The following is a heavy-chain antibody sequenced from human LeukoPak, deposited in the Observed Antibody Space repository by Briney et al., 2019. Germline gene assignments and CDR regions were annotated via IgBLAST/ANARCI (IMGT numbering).Heavy chain of an antibody. CDR3: ASPVFSDAFDI. Sequence: ASVKVSCKASGYSFTGYYIHWVRQAPGQGLEWMGWISAYNGNTNYAQKLQGRVTMTTDTSTSTAYMELRSLRSDDTAVYYCASPVFSDAFDIWGQGTMVTVSP. D-gene: IGHD2/OR15-2a*01. J-gene: IGHJ3*02. CDR1: GYSFTGYY. CDR2: ISAYNGNT. V-gene: IGHV1-18*04.